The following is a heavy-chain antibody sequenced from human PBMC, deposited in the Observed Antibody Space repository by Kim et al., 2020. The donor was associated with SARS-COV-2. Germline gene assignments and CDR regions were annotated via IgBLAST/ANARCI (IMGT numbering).Heavy chain of an antibody. J-gene: IGHJ6*03. CDR1: GYTFTSYD. V-gene: IGHV1-8*01. CDR2: MKPNSGNT. CDR3: ARGLLVRGVFYYYYMDV. Sequence: ASVKVSCKASGYTFTSYDINWVRQATGQGLEWMGWMKPNSGNTGYAQKFQGRVTMTRNTSISTAYMELSSLRSEDTAVYYCARGLLVRGVFYYYYMDVWGKGTTVTVSS. D-gene: IGHD3-10*01.